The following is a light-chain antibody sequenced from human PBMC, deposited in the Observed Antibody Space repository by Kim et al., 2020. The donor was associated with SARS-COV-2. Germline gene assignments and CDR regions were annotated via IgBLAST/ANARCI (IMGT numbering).Light chain of an antibody. CDR1: KLGDKY. CDR3: QAWDSSTVV. Sequence: VSPGQTASITCSGDKLGDKYACWYQQKPGQSPVLVIYQDSKRPSGIPELFSGSNSGNTATLTISGTQAMDEADYYCQAWDSSTVVFGGGTKLTVL. CDR2: QDS. V-gene: IGLV3-1*01. J-gene: IGLJ2*01.